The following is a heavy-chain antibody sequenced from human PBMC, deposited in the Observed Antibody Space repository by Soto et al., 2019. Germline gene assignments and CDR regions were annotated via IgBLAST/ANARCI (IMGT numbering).Heavy chain of an antibody. J-gene: IGHJ4*02. Sequence: GGSPRLSCAASGFTFSGYWMSWVRQAPGKGLEWVANIKRDGSEIYYVDSVKGRFTISRDNAKDSLYLQMNSLRAEDTAVYYCARAPYCTGGSCSSRVPDYWGQGTLVTVSS. CDR2: IKRDGSEI. CDR1: GFTFSGYW. V-gene: IGHV3-7*03. D-gene: IGHD2-15*01. CDR3: ARAPYCTGGSCSSRVPDY.